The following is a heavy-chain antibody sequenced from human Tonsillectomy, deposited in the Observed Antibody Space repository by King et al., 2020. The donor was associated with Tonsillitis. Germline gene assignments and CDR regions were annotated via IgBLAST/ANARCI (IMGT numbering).Heavy chain of an antibody. CDR1: GFTFNSYW. V-gene: IGHV3-7*01. J-gene: IGHJ4*02. CDR2: IKEDGSET. CDR3: VRGTTIPGTDY. Sequence: VQLVESGGGLVQPGGSLRLSCAASGFTFNSYWMNWFRQAPGKGLEWVANIKEDGSETYYVGSVRGRFTISGDNANNSLSLQMNSLRAEDTAVYYCVRGTTIPGTDYWGQGTLVIVSS. D-gene: IGHD2/OR15-2a*01.